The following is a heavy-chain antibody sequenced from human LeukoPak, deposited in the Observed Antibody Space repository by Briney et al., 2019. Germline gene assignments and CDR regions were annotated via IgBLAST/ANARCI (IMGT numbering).Heavy chain of an antibody. CDR2: ISSSTSYI. CDR3: ARAGGSTVSHSDY. V-gene: IGHV3-21*01. Sequence: PGGSLRLSCAASGFTFSSYSMNWIRQAPGKGLEWVSSISSSTSYIYYADSVRGRFTISKDNAKNSLYLQMNSLRAEDTAVYYCARAGGSTVSHSDYWGQGTLVTVSS. CDR1: GFTFSSYS. D-gene: IGHD4-17*01. J-gene: IGHJ4*02.